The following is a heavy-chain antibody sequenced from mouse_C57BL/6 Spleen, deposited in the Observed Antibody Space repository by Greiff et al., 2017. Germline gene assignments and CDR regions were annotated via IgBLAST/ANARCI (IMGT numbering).Heavy chain of an antibody. J-gene: IGHJ2*01. Sequence: VQLQQSGPELVKPGASVKISCKASGYSFTGYYMNWVKQSPDKSLEWIGEINPSTGGTTYNQKFKAKATLTVDKSSSTAYMQLKSLTSEDSAVYYCARRGLFDYWGQGTTLTVSS. V-gene: IGHV1-42*01. CDR2: INPSTGGT. CDR3: ARRGLFDY. CDR1: GYSFTGYY.